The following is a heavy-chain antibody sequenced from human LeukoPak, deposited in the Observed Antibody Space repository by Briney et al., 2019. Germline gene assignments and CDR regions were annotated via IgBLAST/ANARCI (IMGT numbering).Heavy chain of an antibody. CDR2: IYYSGST. V-gene: IGHV4-39*01. CDR3: ASRLSQEVGATVLDY. Sequence: SETLSLTCTVSGGSISSSSYYWGWIRQPPGKGLEWIGSIYYSGSTYYNPSLKSRVTISVDTSKNQFSLKLSSVTAADTAVYYCASRLSQEVGATVLDYWGKGTLVTVSS. J-gene: IGHJ4*02. CDR1: GGSISSSSYY. D-gene: IGHD1-26*01.